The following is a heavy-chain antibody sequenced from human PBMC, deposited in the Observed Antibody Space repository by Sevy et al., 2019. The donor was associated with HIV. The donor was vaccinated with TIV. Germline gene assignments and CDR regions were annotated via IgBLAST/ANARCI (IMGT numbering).Heavy chain of an antibody. CDR2: ISSSGGTI. CDR3: VREGLGGFHTSLDF. J-gene: IGHJ4*02. D-gene: IGHD2-15*01. V-gene: IGHV3-48*03. CDR1: GFSFNFYD. Sequence: GGSLRLSCVASGFSFNFYDMNWVRQAPGNGLEWLSYISSSGGTIHYADSVKGRFTISRDNAKNSLYLQMNTLSLEDTALYYCVREGLGGFHTSLDFWGLGTMVTVSS.